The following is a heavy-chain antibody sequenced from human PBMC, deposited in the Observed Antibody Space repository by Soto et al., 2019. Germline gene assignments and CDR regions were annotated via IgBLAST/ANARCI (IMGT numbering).Heavy chain of an antibody. D-gene: IGHD2-2*01. CDR3: AKDCSSTSCYGDDAFDI. J-gene: IGHJ3*02. V-gene: IGHV3-23*01. CDR2: ISGSGGST. Sequence: EVQLLESGGGLVQPGGSLRLSCAASGFTFSSYAMSWVRQAPGKGLEWVSAISGSGGSTCYADSVKGRFTISRDNSKNTLYLQMNSLRAEDTAVYYCAKDCSSTSCYGDDAFDIWGQGTMVTVSS. CDR1: GFTFSSYA.